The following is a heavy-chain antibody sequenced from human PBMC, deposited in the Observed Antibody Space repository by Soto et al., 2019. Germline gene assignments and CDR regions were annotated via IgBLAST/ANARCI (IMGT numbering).Heavy chain of an antibody. D-gene: IGHD3-22*01. CDR1: GGCVSSGSYY. CDR3: AREAYYYDSSGYSGGFDY. Sequence: EPLSLSCTVSGGCVSSGSYYWSWIRQPPGKGLEWIGYIYYSGSTNYNHSLKSRVTISVDTSKNQFSLKLSSVTDADTAVYYCAREAYYYDSSGYSGGFDYWGQGTLVTVSS. CDR2: IYYSGST. V-gene: IGHV4-61*01. J-gene: IGHJ4*02.